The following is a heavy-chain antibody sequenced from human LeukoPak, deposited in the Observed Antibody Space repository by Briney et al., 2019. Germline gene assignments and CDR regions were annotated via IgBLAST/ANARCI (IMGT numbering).Heavy chain of an antibody. J-gene: IGHJ4*02. CDR2: ISYSGST. CDR1: GAPISSHY. V-gene: IGHV4-59*11. D-gene: IGHD6-6*01. Sequence: SETLSLTCTVSGAPISSHYWSWIRQPPGKGLEWIAYISYSGSTNYNPSLKSRVTISVDTSKNQFSLKMISVTAADTAVYYCARAGGDISSSQDLDYWGQGTLVTVSS. CDR3: ARAGGDISSSQDLDY.